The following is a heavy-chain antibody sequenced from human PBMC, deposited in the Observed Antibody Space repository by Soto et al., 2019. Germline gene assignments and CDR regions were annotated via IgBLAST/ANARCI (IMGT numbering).Heavy chain of an antibody. CDR2: IYYSGST. Sequence: PSETLSLTCTVSGGSISSSSYYWGWIRQPPGKGLEWIGSIYYSGSTYYNPSLKSRVTISVDTSKNQFSLKLSSVTAADTAVYYCARVQHFYDAFDIWGQGTMVTVSS. D-gene: IGHD3-3*02. CDR3: ARVQHFYDAFDI. V-gene: IGHV4-39*01. CDR1: GGSISSSSYY. J-gene: IGHJ3*02.